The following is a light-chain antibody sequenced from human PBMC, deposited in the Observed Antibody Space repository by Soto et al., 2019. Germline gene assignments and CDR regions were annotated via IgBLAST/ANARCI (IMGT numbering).Light chain of an antibody. Sequence: QSALTQPASVSGSPGQSITISCTGTSSDVGGYNYVSWYQHHPGKAPKLMIYDVSNRPSGVSNRFSGSKSGNTAILTISGVQAEDEASYYCSSYTTRATVVFGGGTKLTVL. V-gene: IGLV2-14*03. CDR1: SSDVGGYNY. CDR2: DVS. CDR3: SSYTTRATVV. J-gene: IGLJ3*02.